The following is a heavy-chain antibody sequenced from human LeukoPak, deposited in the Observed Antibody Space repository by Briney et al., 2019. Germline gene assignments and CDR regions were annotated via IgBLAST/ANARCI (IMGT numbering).Heavy chain of an antibody. Sequence: PGGSLRLSCAASGFTFSSYGMNWVRQAPGKGLEGVGFIRFDGTNKYYPDSVTCRFPISRDNSKNTLYLQMNSLRAEDTAVYYCAKDRSNSEVIDYWGQGTLVTVSS. CDR1: GFTFSSYG. CDR3: AKDRSNSEVIDY. V-gene: IGHV3-30*02. CDR2: IRFDGTNK. D-gene: IGHD4-23*01. J-gene: IGHJ4*02.